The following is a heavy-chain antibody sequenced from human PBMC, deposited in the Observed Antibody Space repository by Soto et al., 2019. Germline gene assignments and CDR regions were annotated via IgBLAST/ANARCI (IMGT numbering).Heavy chain of an antibody. CDR2: LSTNGITQ. V-gene: IGHV3-30*04. J-gene: IGHJ4*02. Sequence: GGSLRLSCAASGFSFSTYTMHWVRQAPGKGLEWVAVLSTNGITQYYADSVKGRFTISRDNSKNTLYLEMRSLRVDDTAVYYCATDPWPGIPDYFDSWGQGTLVTVSS. D-gene: IGHD2-21*01. CDR3: ATDPWPGIPDYFDS. CDR1: GFSFSTYT.